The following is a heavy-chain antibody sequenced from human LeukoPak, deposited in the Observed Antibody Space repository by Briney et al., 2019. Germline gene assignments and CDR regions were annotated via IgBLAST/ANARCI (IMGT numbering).Heavy chain of an antibody. D-gene: IGHD3-22*01. CDR1: GGSISSYY. CDR2: IYYSGST. J-gene: IGHJ4*02. Sequence: SETLSLTCSVSGGSISSYYWSWIRQPPGKGLELIGYIYYSGSTNYNPSLKSRVTISVDTSKKQFSLRPSSVTAADTAVYYCARVTGYIVEDYFDYWGQGTLVTVSS. V-gene: IGHV4-59*01. CDR3: ARVTGYIVEDYFDY.